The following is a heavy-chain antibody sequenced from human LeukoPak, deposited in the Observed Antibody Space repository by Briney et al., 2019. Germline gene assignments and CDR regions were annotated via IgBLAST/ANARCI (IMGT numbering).Heavy chain of an antibody. CDR1: GFTVSSNY. Sequence: GGSLRLSCAASGFTVSSNYMSWVRQAPGKGLEWVSVIYSGGSTYYADSVKGRFTISRDNSKNTLYLQMNSLRAEDTAVYYCARLLRPLSCFDPWGQGTLVTVSS. J-gene: IGHJ5*02. V-gene: IGHV3-53*01. CDR3: ARLLRPLSCFDP. CDR2: IYSGGST.